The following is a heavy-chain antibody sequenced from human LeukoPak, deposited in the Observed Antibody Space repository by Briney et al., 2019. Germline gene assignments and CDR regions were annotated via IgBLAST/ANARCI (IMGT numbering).Heavy chain of an antibody. CDR3: ARVFEN. V-gene: IGHV4-61*02. CDR2: IYTSGST. CDR1: GGSISSGSYY. Sequence: SETPSLTCTVSGGSISSGSYYWSWIRQPAGKGLEWIGRIYTSGSTNYNPSLKSRVTISVDTSKNQFSLKLSSVTAADTAVYYCARVFENWGQGTLVTVSS. J-gene: IGHJ4*02.